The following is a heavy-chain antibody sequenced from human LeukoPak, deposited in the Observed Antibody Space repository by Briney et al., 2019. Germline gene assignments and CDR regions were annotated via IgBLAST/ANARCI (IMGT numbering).Heavy chain of an antibody. D-gene: IGHD6-13*01. CDR3: AKQMDHLHSSRWWWGFDY. J-gene: IGHJ4*02. V-gene: IGHV3-30*18. CDR1: GFTFSSYG. CDR2: ISYDGSNK. Sequence: GRSLRLSCEASGFTFSSYGMQWVRQAPGKGLEWVAVISYDGSNKYYADSVKGRFTISRDNSKNTLYLQMNSLRAEDTAVYYCAKQMDHLHSSRWWWGFDYWGQGTLVTVSS.